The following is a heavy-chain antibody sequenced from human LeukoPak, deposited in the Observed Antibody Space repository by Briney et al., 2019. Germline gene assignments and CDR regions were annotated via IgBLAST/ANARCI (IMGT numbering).Heavy chain of an antibody. V-gene: IGHV4-59*01. CDR1: GASLNGYF. CDR2: VSHTGAT. D-gene: IGHD1-26*01. CDR3: ARDRRGSFYTFDL. Sequence: PSETLSLTCSVSGASLNGYFWNWVRQTPEKGLEWIGYVSHTGATTSKPTLKSRVSITIDTSKSQISLTMTSVTAADSALYYCARDRRGSFYTFDLWGPGTIVSVS. J-gene: IGHJ3*01.